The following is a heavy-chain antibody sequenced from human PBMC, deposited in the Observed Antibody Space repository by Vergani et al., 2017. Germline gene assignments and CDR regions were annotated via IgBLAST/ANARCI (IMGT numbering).Heavy chain of an antibody. D-gene: IGHD3-3*01. Sequence: QVQLVQSGAEVKKPGSSVKVSCKASGGTFSSYAISWVRQAPGQGLEWMGGIIPIFGTANYAQKCQGRVTITADESTSTAYMERSSLRSEDTAVYYCARVFGGAPSGDYYYYMDVWGKGTTVTVSS. V-gene: IGHV1-69*12. CDR2: IIPIFGTA. J-gene: IGHJ6*03. CDR1: GGTFSSYA. CDR3: ARVFGGAPSGDYYYYMDV.